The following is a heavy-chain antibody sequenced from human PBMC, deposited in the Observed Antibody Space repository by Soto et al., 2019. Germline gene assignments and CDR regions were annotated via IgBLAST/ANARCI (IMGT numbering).Heavy chain of an antibody. V-gene: IGHV3-30*03. CDR2: MTYDGATE. Sequence: QVHLVESGGGVVQPGRSLRLSCAASGFPFSDYGIHWVRQAAGKGLEWVASMTYDGATEYYADSVKGRFTVSRDNSKRTLSLQMNSLRTENTAVYYGARVRLIISVNDDLDVCGQATTV. D-gene: IGHD3-10*01. CDR3: ARVRLIISVNDDLDV. CDR1: GFPFSDYG. J-gene: IGHJ3*01.